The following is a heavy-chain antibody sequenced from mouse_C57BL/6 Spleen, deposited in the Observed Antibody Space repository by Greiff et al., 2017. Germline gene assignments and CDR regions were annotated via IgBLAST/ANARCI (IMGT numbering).Heavy chain of an antibody. CDR2: ISYDGSN. CDR3: AREPDGYYFDC. J-gene: IGHJ2*01. CDR1: GYSITSGYY. Sequence: EVKLQESGPGLVKPSQSLSLTCSVTGYSITSGYYWNWIRQFPGNKLEWMGYISYDGSNNYNPSLKNRISITLDTSKNQFFLKLNSVTTEDTATDYCAREPDGYYFDCWGQGTTLTFAS. D-gene: IGHD2-3*01. V-gene: IGHV3-6*01.